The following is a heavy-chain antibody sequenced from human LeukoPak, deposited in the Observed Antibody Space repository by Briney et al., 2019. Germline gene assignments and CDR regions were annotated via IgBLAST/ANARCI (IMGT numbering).Heavy chain of an antibody. CDR1: GFTFSKSW. J-gene: IGHJ6*02. V-gene: IGHV3-7*01. Sequence: PGGSLRLSCAASGFTFSKSWMSWVRQAPGGGLEWVANMNEDGSEKDYVDSVKGRFTISRDNARKSLYLQMSSLRAEDTAVYYCATYSHWVAGDVWGQGTTVTVSS. D-gene: IGHD3-16*01. CDR3: ATYSHWVAGDV. CDR2: MNEDGSEK.